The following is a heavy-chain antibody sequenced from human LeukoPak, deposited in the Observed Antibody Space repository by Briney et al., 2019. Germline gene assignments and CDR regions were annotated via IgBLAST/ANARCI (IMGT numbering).Heavy chain of an antibody. J-gene: IGHJ5*02. CDR3: ARGRILITFGGVIAPNWFDP. V-gene: IGHV4-59*12. D-gene: IGHD3-16*02. Sequence: SETLSLTCTVSGGSISSYYWSWIRQPPGKGLEWIGYIYYSGSTNYNPSLKSRVTISVDTSKNQFSLKLSSVTAADTAVYYCARGRILITFGGVIAPNWFDPWGQGTLVTVSS. CDR1: GGSISSYY. CDR2: IYYSGST.